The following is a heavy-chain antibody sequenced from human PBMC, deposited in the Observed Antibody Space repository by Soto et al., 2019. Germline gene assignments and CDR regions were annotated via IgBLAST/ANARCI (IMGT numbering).Heavy chain of an antibody. J-gene: IGHJ3*01. CDR3: VRDRGFPDAFDV. Sequence: GGSLRLSCAASGFTFSVYWMYWVRQAPGKGLVCVSRIGRDGSGAIYADSVKGRFTISRDNARNTLYLQMNSLRADDTAVYFCVRDRGFPDAFDVWGQGTMVTVSS. V-gene: IGHV3-74*01. CDR1: GFTFSVYW. CDR2: IGRDGSGA. D-gene: IGHD3-10*01.